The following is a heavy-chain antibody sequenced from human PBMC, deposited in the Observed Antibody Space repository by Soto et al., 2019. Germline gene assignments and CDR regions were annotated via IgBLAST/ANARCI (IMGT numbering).Heavy chain of an antibody. CDR1: GYTFTSYG. CDR3: ARRVAATEDYYGMDV. D-gene: IGHD6-19*01. CDR2: ISAYNGNT. V-gene: IGHV1-18*01. J-gene: IGHJ6*02. Sequence: QVQLVQSGAEVKKPGASVKVSCKASGYTFTSYGISWVRQAPGQGLEWMGWISAYNGNTNYAQKLQGRVTMTTDTSTSTADMELRSLRSDDTAVYYCARRVAATEDYYGMDVWGQGTTVTVSS.